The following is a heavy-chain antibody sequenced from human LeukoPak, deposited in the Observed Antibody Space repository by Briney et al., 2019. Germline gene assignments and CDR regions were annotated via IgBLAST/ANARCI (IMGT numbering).Heavy chain of an antibody. CDR2: ILYDASNK. CDR1: GFTFSHYA. J-gene: IGHJ4*02. V-gene: IGHV3-30-3*01. CDR3: ARDLGYDSSGLIDY. Sequence: PGGSLRLSCAASGFTFSHYAMHWVRQAPGKGLEWVAAILYDASNKYYADSVKGRFTISRDNSKNMLYLQMNSLRAEDTAVYYCARDLGYDSSGLIDYWGQGTLVTVSS. D-gene: IGHD3-22*01.